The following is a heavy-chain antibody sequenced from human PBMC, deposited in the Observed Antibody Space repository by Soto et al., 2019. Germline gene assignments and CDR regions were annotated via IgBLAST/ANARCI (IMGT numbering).Heavy chain of an antibody. V-gene: IGHV4-39*02. J-gene: IGHJ1*01. CDR3: ARDWRGSGSYRYFQH. Sequence: SETLSLTCTVSGGSISSSSYYWGWIRQPPGKGLEWIGSIYYSGSTYYNPSLKSRVTISVDTSKNQFSLKLSSVTAADTAVYYCARDWRGSGSYRYFQHWGQGTLVTVSS. D-gene: IGHD3-10*01. CDR2: IYYSGST. CDR1: GGSISSSSYY.